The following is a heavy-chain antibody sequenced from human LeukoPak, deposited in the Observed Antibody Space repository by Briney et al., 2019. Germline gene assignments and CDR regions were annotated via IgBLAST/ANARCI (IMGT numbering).Heavy chain of an antibody. CDR1: GFTFSSYS. J-gene: IGHJ4*02. CDR2: ISSSSSSYI. V-gene: IGHV3-21*01. D-gene: IGHD4-11*01. Sequence: GGSLRLSCAASGFTFSSYSMNWVRQAPGKGLEWVSSISSSSSSYIYYADSVKGRFTISRDNAKNSLYLQMNSLRAEDTAVYYCAREVHYRNDYFDYWGQGTLVTVSS. CDR3: AREVHYRNDYFDY.